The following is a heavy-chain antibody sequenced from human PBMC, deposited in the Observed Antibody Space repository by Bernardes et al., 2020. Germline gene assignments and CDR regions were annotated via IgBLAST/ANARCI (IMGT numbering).Heavy chain of an antibody. CDR3: ARQYSSGKDMDV. CDR2: IYYSGST. J-gene: IGHJ6*04. V-gene: IGHV4-59*01. D-gene: IGHD6-19*01. Sequence: SETLSLTCTVSGGSISSYYWSWIRQPPGKGLEWIGYIYYSGSTNYNPSLKSRVTISVDTSKNQFSLKLSSVTAADTAVYYCARQYSSGKDMDVWGKGTTVTVSS. CDR1: GGSISSYY.